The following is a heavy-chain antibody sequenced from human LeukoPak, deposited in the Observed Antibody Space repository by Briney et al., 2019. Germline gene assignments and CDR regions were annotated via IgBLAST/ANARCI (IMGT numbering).Heavy chain of an antibody. Sequence: PSETLSLTCTVSGGSISSYYWSWIRQPPGKGLEWIGYIYYSGSTNYNPSLKSRVTISVDTSKNQFSLKLSSVTAADTAVYYCARGGDDSSGYYYGYYFDYWGQGTLVTVSS. CDR3: ARGGDDSSGYYYGYYFDY. D-gene: IGHD3-22*01. V-gene: IGHV4-59*01. CDR1: GGSISSYY. J-gene: IGHJ4*02. CDR2: IYYSGST.